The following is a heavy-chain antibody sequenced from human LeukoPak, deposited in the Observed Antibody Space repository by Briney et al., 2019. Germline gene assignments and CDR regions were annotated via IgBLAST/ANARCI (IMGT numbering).Heavy chain of an antibody. Sequence: ASETLSLTCTVSGGSISSSSYYWGWIRQPPGKGLEGIGSIYYSGSTYYNPSLKSRVTISVDTSKNQFSLKLSSVTAPDTAVYYCARHPSRDGYNYVDYWGQGTLVTVSS. CDR2: IYYSGST. J-gene: IGHJ4*02. V-gene: IGHV4-39*01. CDR3: ARHPSRDGYNYVDY. D-gene: IGHD5-24*01. CDR1: GGSISSSSYY.